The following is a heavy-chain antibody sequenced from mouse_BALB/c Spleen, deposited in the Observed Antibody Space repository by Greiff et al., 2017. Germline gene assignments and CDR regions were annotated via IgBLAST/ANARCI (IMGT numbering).Heavy chain of an antibody. V-gene: IGHV5-6*01. Sequence: VQLKESGGDLVKPGGSLKLSCAASGFTFSSYGMSWVRQTPDKRLEWVATISSGGSYTYYPDSVKGRFTISRDNAKNTLYLQMSSLKYEDTAMYYCARNDYGEAYAMDYWGQGTSVTVSS. J-gene: IGHJ4*01. CDR3: ARNDYGEAYAMDY. D-gene: IGHD1-1*02. CDR2: ISSGGSYT. CDR1: GFTFSSYG.